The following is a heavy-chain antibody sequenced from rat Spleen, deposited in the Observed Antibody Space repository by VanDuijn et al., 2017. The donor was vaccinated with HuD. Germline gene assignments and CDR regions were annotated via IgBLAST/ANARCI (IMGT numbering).Heavy chain of an antibody. Sequence: EVQLVESDGGLVQPGRSLKLSCAASGFTFSDNYMAWVRQAPTKGLEWVATISYDGDNTYYRDSVKGRLTISRDNTKSTLYLQMDSLRSEDTATYYCVRRMRYWYYFDYWSQGFMVTVSS. CDR1: GFTFSDNY. CDR2: ISYDGDNT. V-gene: IGHV5-29*01. CDR3: VRRMRYWYYFDY. J-gene: IGHJ2*01. D-gene: IGHD4-2*01.